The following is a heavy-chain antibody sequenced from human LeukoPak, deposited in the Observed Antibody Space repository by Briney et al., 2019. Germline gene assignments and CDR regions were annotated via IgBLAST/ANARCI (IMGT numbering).Heavy chain of an antibody. Sequence: PSETLSLTCTVSGGSISNNYWSWIRQPPGKGLEWIGYIYYKGNTDYNPSLKSRVTISLGTSKNQFSLKLTSVTAADTAVYFCARERSMVRGVSWFDPWGQGTLVTVSS. D-gene: IGHD3-10*01. CDR2: IYYKGNT. CDR1: GGSISNNY. CDR3: ARERSMVRGVSWFDP. V-gene: IGHV4-59*01. J-gene: IGHJ5*02.